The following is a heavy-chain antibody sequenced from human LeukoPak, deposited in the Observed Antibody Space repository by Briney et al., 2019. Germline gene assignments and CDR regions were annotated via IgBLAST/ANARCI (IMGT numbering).Heavy chain of an antibody. Sequence: GASVTISCKASGYTFNNFVISWVRQAPGQGLEWVGWISPHTYTTKYAQKVQGRLTMTTDASTTTVYMELRSLRFDDAAVYFWARGQSMYYWGQGTPVTVSS. CDR1: GYTFNNFV. J-gene: IGHJ4*02. V-gene: IGHV1-18*01. CDR2: ISPHTYTT. D-gene: IGHD3-16*01. CDR3: ARGQSMYY.